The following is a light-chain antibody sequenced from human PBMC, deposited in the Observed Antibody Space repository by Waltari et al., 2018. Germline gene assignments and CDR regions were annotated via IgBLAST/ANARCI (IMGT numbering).Light chain of an antibody. CDR3: QSYDTTLRGSI. CDR1: SSNIGAGSY. J-gene: IGLJ2*01. Sequence: QSVLTQPPSLSGAPGQRVTFSCTGSSSNIGAGSYVHWYQQLPGTAPKLLIYDNDNRPSGVPDRFSGSKSGTSASLAITGLQAEDEADYYCQSYDTTLRGSIFGGGTKLTVL. V-gene: IGLV1-40*01. CDR2: DND.